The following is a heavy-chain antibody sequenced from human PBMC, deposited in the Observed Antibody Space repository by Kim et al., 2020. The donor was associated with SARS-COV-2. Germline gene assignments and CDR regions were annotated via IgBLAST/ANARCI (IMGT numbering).Heavy chain of an antibody. CDR2: YN. D-gene: IGHD6-6*01. V-gene: IGHV6-1*01. CDR3: ARSSARRFDY. Sequence: YNDYAGSVKSRITINPDTSKNQFSLQLNSVTPEDTAMYYCARSSARRFDYWGQGTLVTVSS. J-gene: IGHJ4*02.